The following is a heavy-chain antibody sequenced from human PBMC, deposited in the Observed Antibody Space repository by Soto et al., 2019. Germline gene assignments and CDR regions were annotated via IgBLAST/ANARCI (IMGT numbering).Heavy chain of an antibody. CDR2: IDWDDDK. J-gene: IGHJ6*02. CDR3: ARMKRRITIFGVVPYCYYGLDV. Sequence: SGPTLVNPTQTLTLTCTFSGFSLSTSGMCVSWIRQPPGRALEWLALIDWDDDKYYSTSLKTRLTISKDTSKNQVVLTMTNMDPVDTATYYCARMKRRITIFGVVPYCYYGLDVWGQGTTVTVSS. V-gene: IGHV2-70*01. D-gene: IGHD3-3*01. CDR1: GFSLSTSGMC.